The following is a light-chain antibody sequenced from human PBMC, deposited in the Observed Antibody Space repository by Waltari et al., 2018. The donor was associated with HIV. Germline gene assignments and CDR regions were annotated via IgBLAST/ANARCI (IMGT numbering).Light chain of an antibody. Sequence: IVMTQSPLSLPVTPGEPASISCRSSRSLLHTNGYNYLDWYLQKPGQSPQLLIYLGSNRASGVPDRFSGSGSGTDFTLKISGVEAEDVGIYYCMQALHTWTFGQGTKVEIK. J-gene: IGKJ1*01. CDR3: MQALHTWT. CDR2: LGS. CDR1: RSLLHTNGYNY. V-gene: IGKV2-28*01.